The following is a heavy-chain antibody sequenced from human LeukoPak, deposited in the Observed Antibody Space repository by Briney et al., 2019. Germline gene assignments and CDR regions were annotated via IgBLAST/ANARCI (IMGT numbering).Heavy chain of an antibody. CDR2: IYYSGST. Sequence: SETLSLTCAVYGGSFSGYYWSWIRQPPGKGLEWIGSIYYSGSTYYNPSLKSRVTISVDTSKNQFSLKLSSVTAADTAVYYCARHVPQLLDSYNWFDPWGQGTLVTVSS. CDR1: GGSFSGYY. CDR3: ARHVPQLLDSYNWFDP. J-gene: IGHJ5*02. V-gene: IGHV4-34*01. D-gene: IGHD2-2*01.